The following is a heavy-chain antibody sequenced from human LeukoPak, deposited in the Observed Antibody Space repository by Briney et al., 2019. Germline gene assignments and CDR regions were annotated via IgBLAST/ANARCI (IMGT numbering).Heavy chain of an antibody. V-gene: IGHV3-33*08. CDR1: GFTFSSYT. D-gene: IGHD2-2*01. CDR2: IWNDGSKE. CDR3: TRATGYCSGTSCYDWFDP. J-gene: IGHJ5*02. Sequence: PGGSLRLSCAASGFTFSSYTLHWARQAPGKGLEWVAVIWNDGSKEYYADSVQGRCNISRDNSKNTLSLQMNSLRAEDTAVYYCTRATGYCSGTSCYDWFDPWGQGTLVTVSS.